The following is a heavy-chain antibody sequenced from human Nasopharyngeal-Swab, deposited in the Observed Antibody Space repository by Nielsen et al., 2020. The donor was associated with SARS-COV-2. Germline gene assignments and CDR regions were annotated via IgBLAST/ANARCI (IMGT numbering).Heavy chain of an antibody. D-gene: IGHD3-10*01. CDR2: IRGDGGDI. J-gene: IGHJ5*02. Sequence: GESLNLSCASSGFTFSYYLLHLVRQAPGKVLVWVSRIRGDGGDISSAESVKGRFTISRDNAKNTVYLQMNSLRAEDTAVYYCIRERQWFGDSSWGQGTMVTVSS. CDR1: GFTFSYYL. CDR3: IRERQWFGDSS. V-gene: IGHV3-74*01.